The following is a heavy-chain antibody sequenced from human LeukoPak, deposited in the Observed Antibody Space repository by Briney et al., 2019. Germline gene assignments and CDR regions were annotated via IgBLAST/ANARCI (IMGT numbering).Heavy chain of an antibody. V-gene: IGHV1-46*01. J-gene: IGHJ6*02. CDR2: INPSGGST. CDR3: ARDGQVVAAAGTMSYYGMDV. CDR1: GYTFTSYY. D-gene: IGHD6-13*01. Sequence: ASVKVSCKASGYTFTSYYMHWVRQAPGQGLEWMGIINPSGGSTSYAQKFQGRVTITADESTSTAYMELSSLRSEDTAVYYCARDGQVVAAAGTMSYYGMDVWGQGTTVTVSS.